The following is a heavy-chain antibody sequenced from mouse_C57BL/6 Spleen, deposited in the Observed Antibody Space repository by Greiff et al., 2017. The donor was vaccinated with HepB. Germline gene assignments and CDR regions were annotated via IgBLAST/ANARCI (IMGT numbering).Heavy chain of an antibody. V-gene: IGHV1-81*01. Sequence: QVQLKQSGAELARPGASVKLSCKASGYTFTSYGISWVKQRTGQGLEWIGEIYPRSGNTYYNEKFKGKATLTADKSSSTAYMELRSLTSEDSAVYFCAHTYYYGSSPAWFAYWGQGTLVTVSA. J-gene: IGHJ3*01. CDR1: GYTFTSYG. CDR2: IYPRSGNT. CDR3: AHTYYYGSSPAWFAY. D-gene: IGHD1-1*01.